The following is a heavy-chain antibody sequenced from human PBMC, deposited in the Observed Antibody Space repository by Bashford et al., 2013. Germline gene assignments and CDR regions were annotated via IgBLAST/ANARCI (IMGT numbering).Heavy chain of an antibody. Sequence: VRQAPGKGLEWVSAISGSGGSTYYADSVKGRFTISRDNSKNTLYLQMNSLRAEDTAVYYCAKDLLRPSGIAVAGTQDYFDYWGQGTLVTVSS. CDR3: AKDLLRPSGIAVAGTQDYFDY. J-gene: IGHJ4*02. D-gene: IGHD6-19*01. V-gene: IGHV3-23*01. CDR2: ISGSGGST.